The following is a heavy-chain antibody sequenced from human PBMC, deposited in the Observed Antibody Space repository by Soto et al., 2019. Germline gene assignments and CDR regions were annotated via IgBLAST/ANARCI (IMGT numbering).Heavy chain of an antibody. CDR3: AKDTGWGYDFWSGYYPGYYYGMDV. D-gene: IGHD3-3*01. Sequence: PGGSLRLSCAASGFTFSSYGMHWVRQAPGKGLEWVAVISYDGSNKYYADSVKGRFTISRDNSKNTLYLQMNSLRAEDTAVYYCAKDTGWGYDFWSGYYPGYYYGMDVWGQGTTVTVSS. CDR2: ISYDGSNK. CDR1: GFTFSSYG. J-gene: IGHJ6*02. V-gene: IGHV3-30*18.